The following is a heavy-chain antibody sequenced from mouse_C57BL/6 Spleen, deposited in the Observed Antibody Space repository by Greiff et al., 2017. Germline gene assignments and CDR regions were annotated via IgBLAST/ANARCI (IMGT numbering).Heavy chain of an antibody. J-gene: IGHJ3*01. CDR3: ARPGWDRGFAY. CDR2: ISSGSSTI. Sequence: EVMLVESGGGLVKPGGSLKLSCAASGFTFSDYGMHWVRQAPEKGLEWVAYISSGSSTIYYADTVKGRFTISRDNAKNTLFLQMTSLRSEDTAMYYCARPGWDRGFAYWGQGTLVTVSA. CDR1: GFTFSDYG. D-gene: IGHD3-3*01. V-gene: IGHV5-17*01.